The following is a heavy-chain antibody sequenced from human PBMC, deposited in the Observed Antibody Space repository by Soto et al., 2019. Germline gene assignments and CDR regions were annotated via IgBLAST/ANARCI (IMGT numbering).Heavy chain of an antibody. CDR2: ISAYNGHT. CDR1: GYTLTSYG. D-gene: IGHD5-12*01. J-gene: IGHJ6*02. Sequence: ASVKVSCKASGYTLTSYGISWVRQAPGQGLERMGWISAYNGHTKFIEKVQGRVTMTTDTSTSTTYMELRSLRSDDTAVYYCARDGSGHGKMGRYYYYGMDVWG. V-gene: IGHV1-18*04. CDR3: ARDGSGHGKMGRYYYYGMDV.